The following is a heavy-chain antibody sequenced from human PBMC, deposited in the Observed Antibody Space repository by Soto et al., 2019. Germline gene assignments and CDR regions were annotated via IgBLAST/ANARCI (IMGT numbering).Heavy chain of an antibody. CDR2: ISGSGGT. Sequence: GSLRLSCAASGFSFSSYAMSWVRQAPGKGLEWVSVISGSGGTDYADSVKGRLTISRDNSKSTLYLRMNNLRADDTAVYYCAKGASYGSRSYPLDPWGQGTLVTVSS. V-gene: IGHV3-23*01. D-gene: IGHD3-10*01. CDR3: AKGASYGSRSYPLDP. CDR1: GFSFSSYA. J-gene: IGHJ5*02.